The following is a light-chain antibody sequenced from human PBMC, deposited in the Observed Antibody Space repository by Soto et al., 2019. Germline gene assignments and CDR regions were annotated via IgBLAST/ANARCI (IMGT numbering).Light chain of an antibody. CDR2: EVS. V-gene: IGLV2-14*01. CDR1: SSDVGGYNY. Sequence: QSALTQPASVSGSPGQSITISCTGTSSDVGGYNYVSWYQQHPGKAPKLMIYEVSNRPSGVSNRFSGSKPGNTASLTISGLQAEDEADYYCSSYTSSSTLYVFGTGTKVNVL. CDR3: SSYTSSSTLYV. J-gene: IGLJ1*01.